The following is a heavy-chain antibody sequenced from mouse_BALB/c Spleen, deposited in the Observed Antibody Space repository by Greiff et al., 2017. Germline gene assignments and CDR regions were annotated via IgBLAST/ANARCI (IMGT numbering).Heavy chain of an antibody. D-gene: IGHD4-1*01. Sequence: QVQLKESGPGLVAPSPSLSITCTVSGFSLTGYCVNWVRQPPGKGLEWLGMIWGDGSTDYNSALKSRLSISKDNAKSQVFLKMNSLQTDDTARYYCARQGGTEWYFDVWGAGTTVTVSS. CDR2: IWGDGST. J-gene: IGHJ1*01. CDR3: ARQGGTEWYFDV. CDR1: GFSLTGYC. V-gene: IGHV2-6-7*01.